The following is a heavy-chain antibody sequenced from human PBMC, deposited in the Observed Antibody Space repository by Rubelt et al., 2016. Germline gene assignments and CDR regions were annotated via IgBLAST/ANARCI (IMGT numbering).Heavy chain of an antibody. J-gene: IGHJ4*02. CDR3: ARKLGTLAFDY. CDR1: GFTFGDYA. V-gene: IGHV3-49*03. D-gene: IGHD7-27*01. Sequence: EVQLLESGGGLVQPGRSLRLSCTTSGFTFGDYALIWFRQAPGKGLEWVGFIRSKTYGETTEYVASVKGRFTISRDDSKSIAYLQMNSLKTEDTAVYYCARKLGTLAFDYWGQGTLVTVSS. CDR2: IRSKTYGETT.